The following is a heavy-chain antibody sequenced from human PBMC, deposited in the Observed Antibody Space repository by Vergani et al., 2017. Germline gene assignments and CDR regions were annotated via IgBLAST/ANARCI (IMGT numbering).Heavy chain of an antibody. J-gene: IGHJ4*02. Sequence: QVQLVQSGAEVKKPGSSVTVSCKASGGTFSSYAISWVRQAPGQGLEWMGRIIPILGIANYAQKFQGRVTITADKSTSTAYMELSSLRSEGPAVYYCARDLVGSSPFDYGGQGSLVTVSS. D-gene: IGHD6-6*01. CDR2: IIPILGIA. CDR3: ARDLVGSSPFDY. V-gene: IGHV1-69*04. CDR1: GGTFSSYA.